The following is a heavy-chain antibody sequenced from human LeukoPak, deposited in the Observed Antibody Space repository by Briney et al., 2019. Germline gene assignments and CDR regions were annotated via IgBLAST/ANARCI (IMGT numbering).Heavy chain of an antibody. J-gene: IGHJ4*02. CDR3: ARSLITMVRGVIGY. CDR2: MNPNSGNT. D-gene: IGHD3-10*01. V-gene: IGHV1-8*01. Sequence: ASVKVSCKASGYTFTSYDINWVRQATGQGLEWMGWMNPNSGNTGYPQKFQGRVTMTRNTSISTAYMELSSLRSEDTAVYYCARSLITMVRGVIGYWGQGTLVTVSS. CDR1: GYTFTSYD.